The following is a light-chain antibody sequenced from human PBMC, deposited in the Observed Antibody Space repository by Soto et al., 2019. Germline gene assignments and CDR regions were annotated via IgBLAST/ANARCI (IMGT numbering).Light chain of an antibody. Sequence: EIVLTQSPGTLSLSPGERATLSCRASQSVSTYLAWYQQKPGQAPRLLIHDASNRATSIPARFSGSGSGTDFTLTISSLEPEDFAVYYCQQRSNRPLTFGGGTKVDI. V-gene: IGKV3-11*01. CDR1: QSVSTY. J-gene: IGKJ4*01. CDR3: QQRSNRPLT. CDR2: DAS.